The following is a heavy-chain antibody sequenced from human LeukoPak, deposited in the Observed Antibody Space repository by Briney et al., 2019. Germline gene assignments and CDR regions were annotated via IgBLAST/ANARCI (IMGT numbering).Heavy chain of an antibody. Sequence: VRSLRLSCAASGFTFCSSGMNWVRQAPGQGREWVAFIRYDGTSKYYADSVKGRFTISRDNSKNTVYLQMNSLRAEDTAVYYCAKEPRGSYSDHWGQGTLVTVSS. CDR1: GFTFCSSG. D-gene: IGHD1-26*01. CDR2: IRYDGTSK. CDR3: AKEPRGSYSDH. V-gene: IGHV3-30*02. J-gene: IGHJ4*02.